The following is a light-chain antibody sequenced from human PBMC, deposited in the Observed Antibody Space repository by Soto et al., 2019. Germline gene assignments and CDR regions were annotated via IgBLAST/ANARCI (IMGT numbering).Light chain of an antibody. CDR1: QSVAGW. Sequence: DIPMTQSPSTLSASVGDTVTITCRASQSVAGWLAWYQQKPGKAPKLLIYAASSLQSGVPSRFSGSGSGTDFTLTISSLQPEDFATYYCQQSYSIPYTFGQGTRLEIK. CDR2: AAS. J-gene: IGKJ5*01. CDR3: QQSYSIPYT. V-gene: IGKV1-39*01.